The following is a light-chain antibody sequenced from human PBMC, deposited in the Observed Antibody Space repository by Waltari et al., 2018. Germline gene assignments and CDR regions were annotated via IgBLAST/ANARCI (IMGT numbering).Light chain of an antibody. CDR1: QGISSY. Sequence: IQLTQSPSSLSASVGDRVTITCRASQGISSYLAWYQQKPGKAPKLLIYGASTLQSGVPSRFSGSGSGTDFTLTITSLQPEDFATYYFQQLNSYPFTFGPGTKVDVK. J-gene: IGKJ3*01. V-gene: IGKV1-9*01. CDR3: QQLNSYPFT. CDR2: GAS.